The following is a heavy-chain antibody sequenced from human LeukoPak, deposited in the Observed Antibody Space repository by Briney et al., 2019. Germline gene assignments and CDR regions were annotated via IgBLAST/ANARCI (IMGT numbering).Heavy chain of an antibody. CDR1: GGSISSGDYY. V-gene: IGHV4-30-4*08. CDR3: ARAGTDGYSHFDY. CDR2: IYYSGST. D-gene: IGHD3-22*01. J-gene: IGHJ4*02. Sequence: SETLSLTCTVSGGSISSGDYYWSWIRQPPGKGLEWIGYIYYSGSTYYNPSLKGRVTISVDTSKNQFSLKLSSVTAADTAVYYCARAGTDGYSHFDYWGQGTLVTVSS.